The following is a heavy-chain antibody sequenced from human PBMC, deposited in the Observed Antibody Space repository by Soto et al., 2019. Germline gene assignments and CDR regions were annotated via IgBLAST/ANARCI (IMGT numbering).Heavy chain of an antibody. J-gene: IGHJ4*02. CDR1: GFTFSRYG. D-gene: IGHD1-26*01. V-gene: IGHV3-23*01. Sequence: EVQVLESGGGLVQPGGSLRLSCAASGFTFSRYGMNWVRQAPGKGLEWVSGVRSDGDTTYNADSVKGRFTVSRDNFRNTVDLQMNNLRVEDTAVYYCAKGKGVGATRDGANCWGQGTLVTVSP. CDR3: AKGKGVGATRDGANC. CDR2: VRSDGDTT.